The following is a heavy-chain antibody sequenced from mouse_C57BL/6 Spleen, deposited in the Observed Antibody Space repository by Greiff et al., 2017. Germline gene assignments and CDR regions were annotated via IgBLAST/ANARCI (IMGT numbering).Heavy chain of an antibody. CDR1: GYTFTSYW. V-gene: IGHV1-64*01. CDR2: IHPNSGST. D-gene: IGHD2-2*01. CDR3: ASDYGYAWFAY. J-gene: IGHJ3*01. Sequence: QVQLQQPGAELVKPGASVKLSCKASGYTFTSYWMHWVKQRPGQGLEWIGMIHPNSGSTNYNEKFKSKATLTVDKSSSTAYMQLSSLTSEDSAVYYCASDYGYAWFAYWGQGTLVTVSA.